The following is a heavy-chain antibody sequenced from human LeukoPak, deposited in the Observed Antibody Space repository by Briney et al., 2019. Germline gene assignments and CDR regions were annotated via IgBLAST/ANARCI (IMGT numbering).Heavy chain of an antibody. J-gene: IGHJ4*02. CDR3: AKEPPYYFDSSGYSY. CDR1: GLTFSSYE. V-gene: IGHV3-48*03. D-gene: IGHD3-22*01. Sequence: PGGSLRLSCAASGLTFSSYEMNWVRQAPGKGLEWVSYITSSGSTIYYADSVKGRFTISRDNSKNSLYLQMNSLRTDDTALYYCAKEPPYYFDSSGYSYWGQGTLVTVSS. CDR2: ITSSGSTI.